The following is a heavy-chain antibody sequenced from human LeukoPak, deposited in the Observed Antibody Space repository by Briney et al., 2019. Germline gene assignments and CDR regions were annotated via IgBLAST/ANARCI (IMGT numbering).Heavy chain of an antibody. J-gene: IGHJ4*02. CDR3: ARGRRGLRYFDWLAGSYFDY. Sequence: SETLSLTCAVYGGSFSGYYWSWIRQPPGKGLEWIGEINHSGSTNYNPSLKSRVTISVDTSKTQFSLKLSSVTAADTAVYYCARGRRGLRYFDWLAGSYFDYWGQGTLVTVSS. CDR1: GGSFSGYY. V-gene: IGHV4-34*01. CDR2: INHSGST. D-gene: IGHD3-9*01.